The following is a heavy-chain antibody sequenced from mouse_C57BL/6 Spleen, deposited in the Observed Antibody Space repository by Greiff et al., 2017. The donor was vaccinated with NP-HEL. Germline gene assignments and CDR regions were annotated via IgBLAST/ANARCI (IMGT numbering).Heavy chain of an antibody. D-gene: IGHD1-1*01. CDR1: GYAFTNYL. Sequence: QVQLQQSGAELVRPGTSVKVSCKASGYAFTNYLIEWVKQRPGQGLEWIGVINPGSGGTNYNEKFKGKATLTADKSSSTAYMQLSSLTSEDSAVYLCARGGVVALDYWGQGTTLTVSS. J-gene: IGHJ2*01. V-gene: IGHV1-54*01. CDR3: ARGGVVALDY. CDR2: INPGSGGT.